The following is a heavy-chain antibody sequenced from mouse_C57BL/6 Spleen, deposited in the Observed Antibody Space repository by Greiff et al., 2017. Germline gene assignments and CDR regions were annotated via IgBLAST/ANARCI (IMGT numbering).Heavy chain of an antibody. D-gene: IGHD2-5*01. J-gene: IGHJ2*01. Sequence: QVPVKQSGPELVKPGASVKISCKASGYAFSSSWMNWVKQRPGQGLEWIGWIYPGDGDTNYTGKCKAQSTRTADNTSSTSYMQLSRLTSEYSAVYFFANSNYLDYWGQGTTLTVSS. CDR1: GYAFSSSW. CDR2: IYPGDGDT. CDR3: ANSNYLDY. V-gene: IGHV1-82*01.